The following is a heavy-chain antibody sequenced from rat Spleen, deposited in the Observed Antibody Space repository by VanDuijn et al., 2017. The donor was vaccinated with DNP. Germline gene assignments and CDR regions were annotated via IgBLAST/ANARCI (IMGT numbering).Heavy chain of an antibody. Sequence: EVQLVESGGGLVQPGRSLKLSCTASGFTFSDYYMAWVRQAPTKGLEWVASISPSGDSTYYRASVKGRFTVSRDNAKSSLYLQMDSLRSEDTATYYCARRANWIYWYFDFWGPGTMVTVSS. CDR3: ARRANWIYWYFDF. V-gene: IGHV5-25*01. D-gene: IGHD5-1*01. CDR1: GFTFSDYY. J-gene: IGHJ1*01. CDR2: ISPSGDST.